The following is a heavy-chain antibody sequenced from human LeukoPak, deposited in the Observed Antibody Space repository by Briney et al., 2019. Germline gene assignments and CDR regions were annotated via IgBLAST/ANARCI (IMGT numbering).Heavy chain of an antibody. V-gene: IGHV3-30*18. CDR1: GFTFNDYA. CDR2: ISYDGSNK. J-gene: IGHJ5*02. Sequence: PGRSLRLSCAASGFTFNDYAVHWVRQAPGKGLEWVSDISYDGSNKYYADSVKGRFTISRGNSKNTLYLQMNSLRAEDTAVYYCAKDYYGSGATPEAWGQGTLVTVSS. CDR3: AKDYYGSGATPEA. D-gene: IGHD3-10*01.